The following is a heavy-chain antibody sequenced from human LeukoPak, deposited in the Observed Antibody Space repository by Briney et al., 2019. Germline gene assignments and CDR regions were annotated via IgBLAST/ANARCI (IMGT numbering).Heavy chain of an antibody. CDR3: ARATARGYSYGDFDY. D-gene: IGHD5-18*01. J-gene: IGHJ4*02. CDR2: ISYDGSNK. CDR1: GFSLSSYG. Sequence: GGSLRLSCAASGFSLSSYGMHWVRQAPGKGLEWVAVISYDGSNKYYADSVKGRFTISRDNSKNTLYLQMNSLRAEDTAVYYCARATARGYSYGDFDYWGQGTLVTVSS. V-gene: IGHV3-30*03.